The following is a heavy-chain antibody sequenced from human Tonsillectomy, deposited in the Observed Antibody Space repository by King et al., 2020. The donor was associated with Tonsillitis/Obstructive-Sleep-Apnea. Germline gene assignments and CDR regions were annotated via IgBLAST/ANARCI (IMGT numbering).Heavy chain of an antibody. Sequence: QLGEAGGGVVQPGRSLRLSCAASGFTFSSYGMHWVRQAPGKGLEWVAVIWYDGSNKYYADSVKGRFTISRDNSKNTLYLQMNSLRAEDTAVYYCASISWGLPEIGPGAFDIWGQGTMVTVSS. D-gene: IGHD1-14*01. CDR1: GFTFSSYG. V-gene: IGHV3-33*01. CDR2: IWYDGSNK. J-gene: IGHJ3*02. CDR3: ASISWGLPEIGPGAFDI.